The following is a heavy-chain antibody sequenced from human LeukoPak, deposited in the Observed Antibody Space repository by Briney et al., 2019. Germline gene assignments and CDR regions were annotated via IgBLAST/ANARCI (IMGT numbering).Heavy chain of an antibody. CDR3: ARDLSCSSTSCSPNFQH. CDR2: NIPILGIA. CDR1: GGTFSSYA. V-gene: IGHV1-69*04. Sequence: SVKVSCKASGGTFSSYAISWVRHAPGQGLEWMGRNIPILGIANYAQKFQGRVTITADKSTSTAYMELSSLRSEDTAVYYCARDLSCSSTSCSPNFQHWGQGTLVTVSS. D-gene: IGHD2-2*01. J-gene: IGHJ1*01.